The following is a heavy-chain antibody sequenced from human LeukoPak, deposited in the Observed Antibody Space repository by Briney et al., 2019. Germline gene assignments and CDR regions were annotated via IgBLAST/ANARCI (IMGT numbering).Heavy chain of an antibody. V-gene: IGHV3-74*01. CDR1: GFTFSDYW. J-gene: IGHJ4*02. Sequence: PGGSLRLSCAASGFTFSDYWMHWVRQAPGKGLVWVSRIKSDGGLTNYADSVKGRFTISRDNTKNTLYLQMNSLRAEDTAVYYCAKDDLGYCSGGSCYFDYWGQGTLVTVSS. CDR2: IKSDGGLT. D-gene: IGHD2-15*01. CDR3: AKDDLGYCSGGSCYFDY.